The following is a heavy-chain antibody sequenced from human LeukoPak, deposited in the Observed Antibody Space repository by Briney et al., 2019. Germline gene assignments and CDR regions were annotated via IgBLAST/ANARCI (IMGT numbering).Heavy chain of an antibody. CDR3: ARGRIGIRKLKTPYYFDY. CDR1: GGSFSGYY. Sequence: SETLSLTCAVYGGSFSGYYWSGVRQPPGKGLEWIGEINHSGSTNYNPSLKSRVTISVDTSKNQFSLKLSSVTAADTAVYYCARGRIGIRKLKTPYYFDYWGQGTLVTVSS. V-gene: IGHV4-34*01. J-gene: IGHJ4*02. D-gene: IGHD1-1*01. CDR2: INHSGST.